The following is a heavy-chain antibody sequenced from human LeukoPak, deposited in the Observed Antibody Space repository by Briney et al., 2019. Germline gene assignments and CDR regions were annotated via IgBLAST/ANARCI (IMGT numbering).Heavy chain of an antibody. CDR3: AREGGSWPLDY. D-gene: IGHD6-13*01. Sequence: GGSLRLSCAASGFSLSSYAMSWVRQAPGKGLEWVSGISGSGDNTYYADSVKGRFTISRDNSKSTPYLQMSSLRSEDTAVYYCAREGGSWPLDYWGQGTLVTVSS. CDR1: GFSLSSYA. CDR2: ISGSGDNT. V-gene: IGHV3-23*01. J-gene: IGHJ4*02.